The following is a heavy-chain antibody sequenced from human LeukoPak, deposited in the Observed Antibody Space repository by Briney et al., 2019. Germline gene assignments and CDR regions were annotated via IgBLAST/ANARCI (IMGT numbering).Heavy chain of an antibody. CDR1: GGSISSGGYY. D-gene: IGHD3-3*01. Sequence: SQTLSLTCTVSGGSISSGGYYWSWIRQPPGKGLEWIGYIYYSGSTNYNPSLKSRVTISVDTSKNQFSLKLSSVTAADTAVYYCARANDFWSGYYGGFDYWGQGTLVTVSS. CDR2: IYYSGST. V-gene: IGHV4-61*08. J-gene: IGHJ4*02. CDR3: ARANDFWSGYYGGFDY.